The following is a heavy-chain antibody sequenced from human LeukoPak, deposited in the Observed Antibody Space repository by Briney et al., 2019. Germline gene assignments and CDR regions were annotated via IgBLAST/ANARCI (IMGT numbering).Heavy chain of an antibody. CDR3: AREGSSGWRP. CDR1: RFTFSNYW. J-gene: IGHJ4*02. CDR2: IKQDGSEK. V-gene: IGHV3-7*01. Sequence: GGSLRLSCAASRFTFSNYWMSWVRQAPGKGLEWVANIKQDGSEKYYVDSVKGRFTISRDNAKNSLYLQMNSLRAEDTAVYYCAREGSSGWRPWGQGTLVTVSS. D-gene: IGHD6-19*01.